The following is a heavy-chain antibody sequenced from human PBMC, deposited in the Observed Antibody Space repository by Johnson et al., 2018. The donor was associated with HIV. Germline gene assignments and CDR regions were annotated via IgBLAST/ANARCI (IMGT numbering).Heavy chain of an antibody. J-gene: IGHJ3*02. CDR1: GFTFSNCG. Sequence: EVQLVESGGGVAQPGRSLRLSCAASGFTFSNCGMHWVRQAPGKGLEWVSFISSGSHTIYYADSVKGRFTISRDNAKNSLYLQMNSLRAEDTAVYYCARGPTYYADPFAFDIWGQGTMVTVSS. CDR3: ARGPTYYADPFAFDI. D-gene: IGHD4-17*01. CDR2: ISSGSHTI. V-gene: IGHV3-48*04.